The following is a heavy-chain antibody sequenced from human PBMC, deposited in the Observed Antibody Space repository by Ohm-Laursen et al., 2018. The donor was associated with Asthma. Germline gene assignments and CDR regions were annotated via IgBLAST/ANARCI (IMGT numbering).Heavy chain of an antibody. J-gene: IGHJ6*02. D-gene: IGHD3-10*01. CDR3: ARGWYYGSGSYYSDDMEV. CDR2: IYSGGST. Sequence: SLRLSCTASGFTVSSNYMSWVRQAPGKGLEWVSVIYSGGSTYYADSVKGRFTISRDNSKNTLYLQMNSLRAEGTAVYYCARGWYYGSGSYYSDDMEVWGQGTTVTVSS. V-gene: IGHV3-53*01. CDR1: GFTVSSNY.